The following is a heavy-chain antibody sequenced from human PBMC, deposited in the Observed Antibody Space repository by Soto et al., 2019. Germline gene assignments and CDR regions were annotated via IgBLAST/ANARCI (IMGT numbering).Heavy chain of an antibody. J-gene: IGHJ4*02. V-gene: IGHV5-51*01. Sequence: PGESLKISCKGSGYSFTNYWIGWVRQMPGKGLEWMGVIYPGDSNTRYSPSFQGQVTISADKSISTAYLQWSSLKASDTAMHYCARQGCCSSTACYTVDYWGQGTLVTVSS. CDR1: GYSFTNYW. CDR3: ARQGCCSSTACYTVDY. CDR2: IYPGDSNT. D-gene: IGHD2-2*02.